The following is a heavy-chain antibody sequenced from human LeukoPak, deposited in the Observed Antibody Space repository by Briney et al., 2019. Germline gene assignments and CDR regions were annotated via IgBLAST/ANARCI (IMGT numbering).Heavy chain of an antibody. Sequence: GESLRLSCAASGFTFGSYAMSWVRQAPGKGLEWVSGISTSGGSSSYADSVKGRFTISRDNPRNTLYMEMNSLRAEDTALYYCAIMHPYYDGSGYWVQWGQGTLVAVSS. D-gene: IGHD3-22*01. CDR3: AIMHPYYDGSGYWVQ. V-gene: IGHV3-23*01. CDR1: GFTFGSYA. CDR2: ISTSGGSS. J-gene: IGHJ4*02.